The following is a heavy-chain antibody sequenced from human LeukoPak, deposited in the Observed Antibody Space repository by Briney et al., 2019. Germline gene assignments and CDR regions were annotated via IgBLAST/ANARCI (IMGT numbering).Heavy chain of an antibody. Sequence: GRSLRLSCAASGFTFSDYYMSWIRLAPGKGLEWVSYISSSGSTIYYADSVKGRFTISRDNAKNSLYLQMNSLRAEDTAVYYCARDIGRSGYFHPLRSAAYYFDYWGQGTLVTVSS. D-gene: IGHD3-22*01. J-gene: IGHJ4*02. CDR2: ISSSGSTI. CDR1: GFTFSDYY. CDR3: ARDIGRSGYFHPLRSAAYYFDY. V-gene: IGHV3-11*01.